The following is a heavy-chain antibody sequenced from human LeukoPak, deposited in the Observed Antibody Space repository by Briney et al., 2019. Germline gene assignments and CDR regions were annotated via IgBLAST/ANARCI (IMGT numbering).Heavy chain of an antibody. V-gene: IGHV3-21*01. Sequence: GGSLRLSCAASGFTFNTYTMNWVRQAPGKGLEWVSSISSSSSYIYYADSVKGRFTISRDNSKNTLYLQMNSLRAEDTAVYYCAKGPVGYGSGDNYMDVWGKGTTVTISS. J-gene: IGHJ6*03. CDR2: ISSSSSYI. D-gene: IGHD3-10*01. CDR1: GFTFNTYT. CDR3: AKGPVGYGSGDNYMDV.